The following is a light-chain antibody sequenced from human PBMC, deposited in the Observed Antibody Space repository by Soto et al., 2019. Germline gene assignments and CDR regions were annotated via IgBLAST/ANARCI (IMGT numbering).Light chain of an antibody. CDR1: HNIERW. CDR3: QQFAISTT. V-gene: IGKV1-5*01. J-gene: IGKJ1*01. Sequence: IQMTQSPSTLSASVGDRVTITCRASHNIERWMAWYQQKPGKAPSLLIFDASTLHSGVPSRFSGSGSGTDFTLTITSLQPDDFATYYCQQFAISTTFGQGTKVEVK. CDR2: DAS.